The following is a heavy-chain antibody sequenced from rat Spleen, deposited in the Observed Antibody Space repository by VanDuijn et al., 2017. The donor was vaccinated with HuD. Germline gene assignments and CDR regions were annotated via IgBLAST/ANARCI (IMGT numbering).Heavy chain of an antibody. Sequence: EVQLVESDGGLVQPGRSLKLSCAASGFTFSDYYMAWVRQAPTKGLEWVATISYGDSSGHSSTYYRDSVKGRFTISRDNAKSTLSLQMDSLRFEDTATDYCAGRHYGYTDYFDYWGQGVMVTVSS. J-gene: IGHJ2*01. V-gene: IGHV5-29*01. CDR3: AGRHYGYTDYFDY. CDR1: GFTFSDYY. D-gene: IGHD1-9*01. CDR2: ISYGDSSGHSST.